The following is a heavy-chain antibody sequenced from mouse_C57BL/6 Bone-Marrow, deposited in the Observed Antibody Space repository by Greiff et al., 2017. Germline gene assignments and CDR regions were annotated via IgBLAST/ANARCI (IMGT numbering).Heavy chain of an antibody. J-gene: IGHJ2*01. V-gene: IGHV5-16*01. Sequence: EVQRVESEGGLVQPGSSMKLSCTASGFTFSDYYMAWVRQVPEKGLEWVANINYDGSSTYYLDSLKSRFIISRDNAKNILYLQVSSLNSEDTATYYCARYYDYYFDYWGQGTTLTVSS. CDR1: GFTFSDYY. CDR2: INYDGSST. D-gene: IGHD2-4*01. CDR3: ARYYDYYFDY.